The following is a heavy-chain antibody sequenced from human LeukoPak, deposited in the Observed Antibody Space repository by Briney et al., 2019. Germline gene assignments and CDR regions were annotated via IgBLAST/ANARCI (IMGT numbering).Heavy chain of an antibody. CDR2: ISGSGGST. CDR3: AKDPVLRYFGWLVNCFDP. CDR1: GFTLGRYA. Sequence: GRSQTPVWRASGFTLGRYAVHGVRRAPEKGMEWVSAISGSGGSTYYADSVKGRFTIFRDNSKNTLYLEMNSLRAEDTAVYYCAKDPVLRYFGWLVNCFDPWGQGTLVTVSS. V-gene: IGHV3-23*01. J-gene: IGHJ5*02. D-gene: IGHD3-9*01.